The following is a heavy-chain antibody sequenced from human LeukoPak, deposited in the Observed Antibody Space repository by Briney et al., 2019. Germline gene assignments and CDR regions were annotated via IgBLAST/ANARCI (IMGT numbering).Heavy chain of an antibody. CDR3: ARGSKPGDCHDY. CDR2: INDSGSP. CDR1: GXPFSGYY. J-gene: IGHJ4*02. D-gene: IGHD2-21*02. V-gene: IGHV4-34*01. Sequence: SETLSLTCGVYGXPFSGYYWSWIRQPPGKGLEWIGEINDSGSPNYNPSLKSRVTMSVDTSKNQFSLKLSSVTAADTAVYYCARGSKPGDCHDYWGQGTLVTVSS.